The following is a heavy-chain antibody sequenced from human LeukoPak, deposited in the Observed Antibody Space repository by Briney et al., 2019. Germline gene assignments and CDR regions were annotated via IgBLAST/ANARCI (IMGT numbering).Heavy chain of an antibody. Sequence: ASVKLSCKVSGYTVTELSMHWVRQSPGKGLEWIGGFHPDDGETIYAQKFQGRLTMTEDTSTNTAYMELRSLRSDDAAVYFCAWAINMLRGVIIGGDAFDIWGQGTLVTVSS. CDR1: GYTVTELS. CDR2: FHPDDGET. V-gene: IGHV1-24*01. D-gene: IGHD3-10*01. CDR3: AWAINMLRGVIIGGDAFDI. J-gene: IGHJ3*02.